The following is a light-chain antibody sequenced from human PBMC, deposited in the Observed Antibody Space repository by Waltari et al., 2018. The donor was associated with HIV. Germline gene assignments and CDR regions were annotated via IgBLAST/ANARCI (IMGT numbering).Light chain of an antibody. J-gene: IGLJ2*01. CDR1: DSNIGVSY. CDR2: EKE. V-gene: IGLV1-51*02. CDR3: AAWDTDLRIVA. Sequence: QSVLTQPPSVSAAPGQNVIISCSGSDSNIGVSYVSWYPQLPGTAPQLVIHEKEKRPSCFPARCSGSKSGASATLDISGLQAGDEADYYCAAWDTDLRIVAFGGGTHLTV.